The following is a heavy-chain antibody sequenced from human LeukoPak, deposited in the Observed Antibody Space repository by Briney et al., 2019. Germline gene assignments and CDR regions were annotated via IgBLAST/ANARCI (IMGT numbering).Heavy chain of an antibody. CDR1: GFTFYTAW. CDR2: IRSATYGGAT. CDR3: TTDLGGYFSGGSCYTGLYNCFDP. J-gene: IGHJ5*02. D-gene: IGHD2-15*01. Sequence: GRSLRLSCAASGFTFYTAWMNSVGEAPGKGVEGVARIRSATYGGATEYTAPVKGRFTISRDESRNTLYLQMDSLKTEDTAVYYCTTDLGGYFSGGSCYTGLYNCFDPWGQGTLVTVSS. V-gene: IGHV3-15*01.